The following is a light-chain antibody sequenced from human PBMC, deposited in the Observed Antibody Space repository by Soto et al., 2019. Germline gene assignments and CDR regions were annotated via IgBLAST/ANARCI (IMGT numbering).Light chain of an antibody. Sequence: IVLTQSPATLSLSPGETATLSCRASQRVGRDYLAWYQQKPGQAPKLLIVGSFARATGIPARFSGSGSGSEFTLTISGLQSEDFAVYYCQQYNDRPPITFGQGTRLEIK. CDR1: QRVGRDY. CDR2: GSF. CDR3: QQYNDRPPIT. V-gene: IGKV3-15*01. J-gene: IGKJ5*01.